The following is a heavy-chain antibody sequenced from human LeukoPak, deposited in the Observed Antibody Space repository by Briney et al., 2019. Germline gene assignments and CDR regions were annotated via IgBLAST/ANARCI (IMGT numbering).Heavy chain of an antibody. V-gene: IGHV3-23*01. J-gene: IGHJ4*02. D-gene: IGHD6-25*01. CDR2: ISGSGGSA. CDR3: AKVPIAAAATRIYFDY. CDR1: GFTFSSYA. Sequence: GGSLRLSCAASGFTFSSYAMSWVRQAPGKGLEWVSTISGSGGSAYYADSVKGRFTISRDNSKNTLFLQMNSLRAEDTAIYYCAKVPIAAAATRIYFDYWGQGTLVTVSS.